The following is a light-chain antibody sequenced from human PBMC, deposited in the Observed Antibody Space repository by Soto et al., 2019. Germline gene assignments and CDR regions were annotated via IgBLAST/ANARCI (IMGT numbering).Light chain of an antibody. CDR1: SSDVGSYDL. Sequence: QSALTQPASVSGSPGQSITISCTGTSSDVGSYDLVSWYQQHPGEAPKLLIYEVTERPSGVSIRFSGSKSDYTASLTISGLQAEYEADYYCSSYAGRGVGIFGGGTKVTVL. CDR2: EVT. CDR3: SSYAGRGVGI. J-gene: IGLJ2*01. V-gene: IGLV2-23*02.